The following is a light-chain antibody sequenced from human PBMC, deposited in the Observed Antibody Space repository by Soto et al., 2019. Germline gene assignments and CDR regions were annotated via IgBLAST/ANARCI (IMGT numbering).Light chain of an antibody. V-gene: IGKV1-39*01. Sequence: DLQMTQSPSSLSASVGDRVTITCRASQSISNNLNWYQQKPGKAPKFLIYAASSLQSGVPSRFSGSGSGTDFTLTISNLQPEDSATYYCQQSYSTPPYTFGQGTKLEIK. CDR3: QQSYSTPPYT. CDR1: QSISNN. J-gene: IGKJ2*01. CDR2: AAS.